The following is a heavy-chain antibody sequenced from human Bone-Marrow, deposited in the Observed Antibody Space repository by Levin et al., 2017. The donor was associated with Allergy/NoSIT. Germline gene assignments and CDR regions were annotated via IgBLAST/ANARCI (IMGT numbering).Heavy chain of an antibody. D-gene: IGHD3-16*02. Sequence: PSETLSLTCTVSGGSISSSSYYWGWIRQPPGKGLEWIGSIYYSGSTYYNPSLKSRVTISVDTSKNQFSLKLSSVTAADTAVYYCARGPRGNVWGSYRPVFYFDYWGQGTLVTVSS. V-gene: IGHV4-39*07. CDR3: ARGPRGNVWGSYRPVFYFDY. J-gene: IGHJ4*02. CDR1: GGSISSSSYY. CDR2: IYYSGST.